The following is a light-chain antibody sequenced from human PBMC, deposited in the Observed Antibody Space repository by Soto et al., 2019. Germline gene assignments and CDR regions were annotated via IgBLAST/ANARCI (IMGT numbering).Light chain of an antibody. CDR2: TNN. CDR1: SSNIGSNI. V-gene: IGLV1-44*01. Sequence: QSVLTQPPSASGTHGQRVTISCSGSSSNIGSNIVNWYQQLPGTAPKILIYTNNQRPSGAPDRFYDSKSGTSASLAISGLQSDDEADYYCAAWDGRLQTWGFGGGTKLTVL. J-gene: IGLJ3*02. CDR3: AAWDGRLQTWG.